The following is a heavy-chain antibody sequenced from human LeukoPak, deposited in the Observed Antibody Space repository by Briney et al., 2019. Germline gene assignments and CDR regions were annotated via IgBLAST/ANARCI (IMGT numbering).Heavy chain of an antibody. D-gene: IGHD6-19*01. V-gene: IGHV1-24*01. Sequence: ASVKVSCKVSGYTLTELSMHWVRQAPGKGFEWMGGFDPEDGETIYAQKFQGRVTMTEDTSTDTAYMELSSLRSEDTAVYYCATDRVAVAGTGRPLDYWGQGTLVTVSS. J-gene: IGHJ4*02. CDR2: FDPEDGET. CDR3: ATDRVAVAGTGRPLDY. CDR1: GYTLTELS.